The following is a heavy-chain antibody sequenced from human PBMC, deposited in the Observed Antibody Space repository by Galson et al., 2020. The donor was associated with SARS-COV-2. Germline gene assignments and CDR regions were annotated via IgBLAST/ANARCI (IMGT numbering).Heavy chain of an antibody. Sequence: ASVTVSCKASGYTYTSYYIHWVRQAPGQGLEWMGIINPSGGGTTYAQKFQGRVTMTRDTSTSTVYMELSSLRSEDTAVYYCARDSQGGNDYNYLLFWGQGTLVTVS. CDR2: INPSGGGT. D-gene: IGHD4-4*01. CDR3: ARDSQGGNDYNYLLF. V-gene: IGHV1-46*01. CDR1: GYTYTSYY. J-gene: IGHJ4*02.